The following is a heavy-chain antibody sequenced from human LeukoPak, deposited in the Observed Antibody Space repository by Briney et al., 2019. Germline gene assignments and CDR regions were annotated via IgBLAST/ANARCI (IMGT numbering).Heavy chain of an antibody. V-gene: IGHV3-7*03. CDR3: ARRYSSGWCDY. CDR2: IKQDGSEK. Sequence: GGSLRLSCAVSGITFSRYWMSWVRQAPGKGLECVANIKQDGSEKQYVDSVKGRFTISRDNARNSLYLQMNSLRAEDTAVYYCARRYSSGWCDYWGQGTLVTVSS. CDR1: GITFSRYW. D-gene: IGHD6-19*01. J-gene: IGHJ4*02.